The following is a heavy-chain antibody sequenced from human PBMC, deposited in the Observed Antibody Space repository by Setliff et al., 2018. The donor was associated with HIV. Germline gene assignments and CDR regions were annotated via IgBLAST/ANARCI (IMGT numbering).Heavy chain of an antibody. CDR3: ARPVSKYFYGMDV. CDR1: AGSFTSGSYY. V-gene: IGHV4-39*07. Sequence: SETLSLTCNVSAGSFTSGSYYWGWIRQPPGKGLEWIGSFHYSGSTSYNPSLRSRVTISVDTSKNQFSLELTSVTAADTAVYYCARPVSKYFYGMDVWGLGTTVTVSS. J-gene: IGHJ6*02. CDR2: FHYSGST.